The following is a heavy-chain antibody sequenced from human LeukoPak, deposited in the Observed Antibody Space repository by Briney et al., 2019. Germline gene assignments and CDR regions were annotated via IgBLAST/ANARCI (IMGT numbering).Heavy chain of an antibody. CDR1: GFTFSSYG. J-gene: IGHJ4*02. CDR3: AKGAGYSYGYVPYYFDY. Sequence: GGSLRLSCAASGFTFSSYGMHWVRQAPGKGLEWVAFIRYDGSNKYYADSVKGRFTISRDNAKNSLYLQMNSLRAEDMALYYCAKGAGYSYGYVPYYFDYWGQGTLVTVSS. V-gene: IGHV3-30*02. D-gene: IGHD5-18*01. CDR2: IRYDGSNK.